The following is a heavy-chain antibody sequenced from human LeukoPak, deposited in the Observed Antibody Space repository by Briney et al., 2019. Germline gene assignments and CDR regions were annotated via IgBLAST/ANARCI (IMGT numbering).Heavy chain of an antibody. D-gene: IGHD3-22*01. J-gene: IGHJ5*02. CDR1: GVSISSYY. Sequence: SETLSLTCSVSGVSISSYYWSWIRQPAGKGLEWIGRIYIGGSTNHNPSLKSRVTMSVDTSKNQFSLRLSSVTAADTAVYYCASSWLNQPCNWFDPWGQGTLVTVSS. CDR2: IYIGGST. V-gene: IGHV4-4*07. CDR3: ASSWLNQPCNWFDP.